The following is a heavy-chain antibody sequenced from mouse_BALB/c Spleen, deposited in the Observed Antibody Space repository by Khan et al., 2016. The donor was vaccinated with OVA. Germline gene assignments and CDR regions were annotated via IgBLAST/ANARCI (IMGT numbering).Heavy chain of an antibody. CDR1: GYTFTSYW. CDR2: INPSTGYT. Sequence: QIQLVQSGAELAKPGASVKMSCKASGYTFTSYWMHWVKQRPGQGLEWIGYINPSTGYTEYNQKFKDKATLTADKSSSTAYMQLSSLTSEDSAVYYCARYCYGSSPDYWGQGTTLTVSS. V-gene: IGHV1-7*01. D-gene: IGHD1-1*01. J-gene: IGHJ2*01. CDR3: ARYCYGSSPDY.